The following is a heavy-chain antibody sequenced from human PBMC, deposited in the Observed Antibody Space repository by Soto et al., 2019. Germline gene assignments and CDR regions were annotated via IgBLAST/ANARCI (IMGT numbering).Heavy chain of an antibody. CDR1: GFNFNSYT. CDR3: ARDCSGGSCYLGMDV. D-gene: IGHD2-15*01. V-gene: IGHV3-21*01. J-gene: IGHJ6*02. CDR2: ISSSGYI. Sequence: PGGSLRLSCAASGFNFNSYTINWVRQSPGKRLEWLSSISSSGYIFSTDSVRGRFTISRDNAKNSVYLQINSLRAEDTAVYFCARDCSGGSCYLGMDVWGQGTTVTV.